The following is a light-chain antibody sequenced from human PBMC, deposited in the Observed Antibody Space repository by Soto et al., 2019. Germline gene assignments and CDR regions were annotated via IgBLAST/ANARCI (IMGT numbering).Light chain of an antibody. CDR1: QSVSSTY. V-gene: IGKV3-20*01. CDR3: QHFHNWPPWT. CDR2: GAS. Sequence: EIVLTQSPGTLSLSPGEGATLSCRASQSVSSTYLAWYQQKPGQAPRLLIYGASSRATGIPDRFSGSGSGTDFTLTISSLQSEDVAVYYCQHFHNWPPWTFGQGTRVEIK. J-gene: IGKJ1*01.